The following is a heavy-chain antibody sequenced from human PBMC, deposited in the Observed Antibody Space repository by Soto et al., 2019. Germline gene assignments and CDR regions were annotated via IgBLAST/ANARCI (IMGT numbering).Heavy chain of an antibody. Sequence: SETLSLTCTVSGGSISSYYWSWIRQPAGKGLEWIGRIYTSGSTNYNPSLKSRVTMSVDTSKNQFSLKLSSVTAADTAVYYCARGGAVAGLYYYYGMDVWGQGTTVTVSS. J-gene: IGHJ6*02. CDR3: ARGGAVAGLYYYYGMDV. D-gene: IGHD6-19*01. CDR2: IYTSGST. V-gene: IGHV4-4*07. CDR1: GGSISSYY.